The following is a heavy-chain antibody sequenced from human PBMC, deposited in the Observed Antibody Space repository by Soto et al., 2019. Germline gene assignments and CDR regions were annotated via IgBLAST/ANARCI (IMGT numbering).Heavy chain of an antibody. Sequence: QVQLVESGGGVVQPGRSLRLSCAASGFTFSSYGMHWVRQAPGKGLEWVAVISYDGSNKYYADSVKSRFTISRDNSKNTLYLQMNSLRAEDTAVYYCAKAQGWTYYDILTGYPNDYWGQGTLVTVSS. J-gene: IGHJ4*02. CDR3: AKAQGWTYYDILTGYPNDY. V-gene: IGHV3-30*18. CDR1: GFTFSSYG. D-gene: IGHD3-9*01. CDR2: ISYDGSNK.